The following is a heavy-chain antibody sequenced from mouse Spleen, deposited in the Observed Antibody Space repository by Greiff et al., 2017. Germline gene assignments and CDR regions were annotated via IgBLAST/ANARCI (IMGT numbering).Heavy chain of an antibody. CDR2: ISNLAYSI. V-gene: IGHV5-15*01. Sequence: EVQLVESGGGLVQPGGSLKLSCAASGFTFSDYGMAWVRQAPRKGPEWVAFISNLAYSIYYADTVTGRFTISRENAKNTLYLEMSSLRSEDTAMYYCARQGRTAQALDYWGQGTTLTVSS. D-gene: IGHD3-2*02. CDR1: GFTFSDYG. J-gene: IGHJ2*01. CDR3: ARQGRTAQALDY.